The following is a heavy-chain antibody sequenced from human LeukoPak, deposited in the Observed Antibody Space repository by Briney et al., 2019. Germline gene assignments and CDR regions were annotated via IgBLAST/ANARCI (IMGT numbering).Heavy chain of an antibody. CDR1: GFTFSSYA. Sequence: GGSLRLSCAASGFTFSSYAMSWVRQAPGKGLEWVSTIGDNGDSTYYADSVKGRFTISRDNSKNTLYLQMNSLRAQDTAIYYCAKYDYGGNPNEYYFDYWGQGTLVTVSS. J-gene: IGHJ4*02. CDR2: IGDNGDST. CDR3: AKYDYGGNPNEYYFDY. D-gene: IGHD4-23*01. V-gene: IGHV3-23*01.